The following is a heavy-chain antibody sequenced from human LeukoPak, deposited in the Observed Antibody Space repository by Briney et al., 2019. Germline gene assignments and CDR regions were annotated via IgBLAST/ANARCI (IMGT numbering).Heavy chain of an antibody. CDR1: EYSFSSYW. J-gene: IGHJ4*02. D-gene: IGHD5-24*01. CDR3: ARHDKWPQYFFDY. CDR2: IYPGDSNP. Sequence: GESLKISCKGSEYSFSSYWIAWVRQMPGKGLEWMGMIYPGDSNPRYGPSFQGQVTISADKSINTAYLQWSSLKASDTAIYYCARHDKWPQYFFDYWGQGTLVTVSS. V-gene: IGHV5-51*01.